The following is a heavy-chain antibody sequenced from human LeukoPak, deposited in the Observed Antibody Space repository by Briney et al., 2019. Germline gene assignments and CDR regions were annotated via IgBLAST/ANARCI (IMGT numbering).Heavy chain of an antibody. CDR3: ARDDNGDNWFDP. V-gene: IGHV1-46*01. D-gene: IGHD4-17*01. CDR1: GYAFTNFY. J-gene: IGHJ5*02. CDR2: INPSGDST. Sequence: GASVKVSCKASGYAFTNFYMHWVRQAPGQGLEWMGVINPSGDSTSYAQKFQGRVTMTRDTSTSTVYMELSSLRSEDTAVYYCARDDNGDNWFDPWGQGTLVTVSS.